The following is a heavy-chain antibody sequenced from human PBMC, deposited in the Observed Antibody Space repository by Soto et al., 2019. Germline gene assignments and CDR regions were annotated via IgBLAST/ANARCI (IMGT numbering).Heavy chain of an antibody. CDR3: ARQSLGIAAAGTGPWYYFDY. D-gene: IGHD6-13*01. CDR1: GGSISSSSYY. CDR2: IYYSGST. J-gene: IGHJ4*02. V-gene: IGHV4-39*01. Sequence: SETLSLTCTVSGGSISSSSYYWGWIRQPPGKGLEWIGSIYYSGSTYYNPSLKSRVTISVDTSKNQFSLKLSSVTAADTAVYFCARQSLGIAAAGTGPWYYFDYWGQGTLVTVSS.